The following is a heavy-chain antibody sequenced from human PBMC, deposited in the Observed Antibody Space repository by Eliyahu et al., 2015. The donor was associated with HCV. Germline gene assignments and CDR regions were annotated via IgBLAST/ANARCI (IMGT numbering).Heavy chain of an antibody. CDR1: GGTFSSYA. CDR2: VISVLDRA. Sequence: QVQLVQSGAEVKKPGSSVRVSCKASGGTFSSYAISWVRXAPGQGLEWMGRVISVLDRANYAQKFQDRVTISADKSTNTAYMELSSLRSEDTAVFYCAREAPLGTPGRDNFNNYVGPFDIWGQGTLVTVSS. J-gene: IGHJ3*02. CDR3: AREAPLGTPGRDNFNNYVGPFDI. D-gene: IGHD4-11*01. V-gene: IGHV1-69*04.